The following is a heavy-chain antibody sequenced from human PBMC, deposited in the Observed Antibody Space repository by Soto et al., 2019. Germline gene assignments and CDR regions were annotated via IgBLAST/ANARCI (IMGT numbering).Heavy chain of an antibody. CDR3: ATSSIFGVVIPDY. D-gene: IGHD3-3*01. V-gene: IGHV4-30-2*01. J-gene: IGHJ4*02. Sequence: QLQLQESGSGLVKPSQTLSLTCAVSGGSISSGGYSWSWIRQPPGKGLEWIGYIYHSGSTYYNPSLKSRVXXSXDXXKNQFSLKLSSVTAADTAVYYCATSSIFGVVIPDYWGQGTLVTVSS. CDR1: GGSISSGGYS. CDR2: IYHSGST.